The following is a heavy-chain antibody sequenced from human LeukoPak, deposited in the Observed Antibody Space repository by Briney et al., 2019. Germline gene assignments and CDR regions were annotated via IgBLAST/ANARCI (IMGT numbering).Heavy chain of an antibody. V-gene: IGHV1-18*01. D-gene: IGHD2-2*01. CDR3: ARGAVVGTASYYDYYMDV. Sequence: ASVKVSCKASGCTFTSYGISWVRQAPGQGLEWMGWISAYNGNTNYAQKLHGRVTMTTDTSTSTAYMELRSLRSEDKAGYYCARGAVVGTASYYDYYMDVWGKGTTVTISS. CDR1: GCTFTSYG. CDR2: ISAYNGNT. J-gene: IGHJ6*03.